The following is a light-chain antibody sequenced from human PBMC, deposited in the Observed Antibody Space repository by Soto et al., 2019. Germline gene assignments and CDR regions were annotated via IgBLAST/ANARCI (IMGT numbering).Light chain of an antibody. CDR2: SDN. Sequence: QSVLTQPPSASGTPGQRVTISCSGSSSNIGSNYVYWYQQLPGTAPKLLIYSDNQRPSGVPDRFSGSKSGTSASLAISGLRSEDEADYYCSSFTNNNTPHVVFGGGTKLTVL. J-gene: IGLJ2*01. CDR3: SSFTNNNTPHVV. CDR1: SSNIGSNY. V-gene: IGLV1-47*02.